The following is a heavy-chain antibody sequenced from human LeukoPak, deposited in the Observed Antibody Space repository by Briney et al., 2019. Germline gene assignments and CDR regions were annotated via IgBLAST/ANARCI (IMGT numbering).Heavy chain of an antibody. V-gene: IGHV3-53*01. CDR3: ARDYTASDYTPYYYYGMDV. J-gene: IGHJ6*02. CDR1: GFTVSSNY. D-gene: IGHD4-11*01. Sequence: GGSLRLSCEASGFTVSSNYMSWVRQAPGKGLEWVSVIYSGGSTYYADSVKGRFTISRDNSKNTLYLQMNSLRAEDTAVYYCARDYTASDYTPYYYYGMDVWGQGTTVTVSS. CDR2: IYSGGST.